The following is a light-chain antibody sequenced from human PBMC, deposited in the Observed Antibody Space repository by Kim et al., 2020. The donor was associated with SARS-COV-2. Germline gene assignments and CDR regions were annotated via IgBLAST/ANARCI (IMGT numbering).Light chain of an antibody. CDR2: RDN. CDR1: GNNVGNQG. CDR3: SAWDTSLNVWV. J-gene: IGLJ3*02. Sequence: QTATLTCTGNGNNVGNQGAAWLQQHQGHPPKFLSYRDNYRPSGVSERFSASRSGNTASLTITGLQPEDEADYYCSAWDTSLNVWVFGGGTQLTVL. V-gene: IGLV10-54*01.